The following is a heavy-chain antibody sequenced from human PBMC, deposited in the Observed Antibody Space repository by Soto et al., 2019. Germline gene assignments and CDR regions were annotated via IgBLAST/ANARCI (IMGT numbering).Heavy chain of an antibody. V-gene: IGHV3-7*01. CDR3: ARDPNIVATITAIYYYGMDV. J-gene: IGHJ6*02. Sequence: VRQAPGKGLEWVANIKQDGSEKYYVDSVKGRFTISRDNAKNSLYLQMNSLRAEDTAVYYCARDPNIVATITAIYYYGMDVWGQGTTVTVSS. CDR2: IKQDGSEK. D-gene: IGHD5-12*01.